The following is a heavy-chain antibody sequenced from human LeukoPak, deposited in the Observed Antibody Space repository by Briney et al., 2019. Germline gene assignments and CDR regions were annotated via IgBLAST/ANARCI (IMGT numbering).Heavy chain of an antibody. V-gene: IGHV3-49*04. CDR2: ISSKVYGGTP. D-gene: IGHD2-2*02. CDR3: TRVDCSSTSCYISHADY. Sequence: GGSLRLSCTTSGFTFGDYAMSWVRQAPGKGLEWLGFISSKVYGGTPEYAASVKGRFTISRDDSKSIAYLQMNSLKTEDTAVYCCTRVDCSSTSCYISHADYWGRGTLVTVSS. J-gene: IGHJ4*02. CDR1: GFTFGDYA.